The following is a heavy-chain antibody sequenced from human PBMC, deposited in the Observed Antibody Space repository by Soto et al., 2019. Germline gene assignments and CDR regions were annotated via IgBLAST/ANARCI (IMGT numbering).Heavy chain of an antibody. D-gene: IGHD6-13*01. CDR1: GGYISSGGYS. CDR3: AREKAAAGPHGYYYYYGMDV. V-gene: IGHV4-30-2*01. Sequence: SETMSLTCAVSGGYISSGGYSWSWIRKPPGKGLEWIGYIYHSGSTYYNPSLKSRVTISVDRSKNQFSLKLSSVTAADTAVYYCAREKAAAGPHGYYYYYGMDVWGQGTTVTVSS. J-gene: IGHJ6*02. CDR2: IYHSGST.